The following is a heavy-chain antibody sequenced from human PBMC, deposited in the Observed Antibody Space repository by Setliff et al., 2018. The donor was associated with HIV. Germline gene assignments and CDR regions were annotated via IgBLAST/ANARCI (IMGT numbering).Heavy chain of an antibody. D-gene: IGHD2-2*01. CDR2: FYTSGTT. CDR1: GGSLSSGSHY. V-gene: IGHV4-61*09. Sequence: SETLSLTCSVSGGSLSSGSHYCTWLRQAAGKGLEWIGHFYTSGTTNYNPSLESRVTISVDTSKNQFSLKLSSVTAADAAVYYCGTAMYYYYSLDVWGQGIRVTVSS. J-gene: IGHJ6*02. CDR3: GTAMYYYYSLDV.